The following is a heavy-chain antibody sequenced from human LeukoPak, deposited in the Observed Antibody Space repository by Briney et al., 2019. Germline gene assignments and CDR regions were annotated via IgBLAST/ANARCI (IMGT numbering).Heavy chain of an antibody. CDR2: ISSSSSTI. V-gene: IGHV3-48*04. D-gene: IGHD6-6*01. J-gene: IGHJ6*03. CDR3: ARDPPKQKRYIWHIAARPKYYYMDV. CDR1: GFTFSSYS. Sequence: QPGGSLRLSCAASGFTFSSYSMNWVRQAPGKGLEWVSYISSSSSTIYYADSVKGRFTISRDNAKNSLYLQMNSLRAEDTAVYYCARDPPKQKRYIWHIAARPKYYYMDVWGKGTTVTVSS.